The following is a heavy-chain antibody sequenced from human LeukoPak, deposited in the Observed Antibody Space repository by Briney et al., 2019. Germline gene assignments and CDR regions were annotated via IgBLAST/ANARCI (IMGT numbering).Heavy chain of an antibody. CDR3: ARDSLVIDY. Sequence: GRSLRLSCAASGFTFSSYGMHWVRQAPGKGLEWVSSISSSSSYIYYADSVKGRFTISRDNAKNSLYLQMNSLRAEDTAVYYCARDSLVIDYWGQGTLVTVSS. CDR1: GFTFSSYG. CDR2: ISSSSSYI. D-gene: IGHD3-9*01. V-gene: IGHV3-21*01. J-gene: IGHJ4*02.